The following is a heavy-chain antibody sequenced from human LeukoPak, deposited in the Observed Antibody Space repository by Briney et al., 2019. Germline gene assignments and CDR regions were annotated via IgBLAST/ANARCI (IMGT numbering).Heavy chain of an antibody. CDR2: ISGYNGNT. D-gene: IGHD6-13*01. CDR1: GYKFTSYG. CDR3: ARDSTYSSSSLGFDY. J-gene: IGHJ4*02. Sequence: ASVKVSCKASGYKFTSYGVSWVRQAPGRGLEWMGWISGYNGNTNFAQKFQGRVTMTTDTSTSTAYMELRSLRSDDTAVYYCARDSTYSSSSLGFDYWGQGTLVTVSS. V-gene: IGHV1-18*01.